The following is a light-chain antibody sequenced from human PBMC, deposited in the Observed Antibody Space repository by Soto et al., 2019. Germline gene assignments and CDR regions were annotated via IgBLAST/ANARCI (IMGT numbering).Light chain of an antibody. V-gene: IGLV1-47*01. Sequence: QSVLTQPPSASGTPGQRVTISCSGSSSSIGSNYVFWYQHLPGTAPKLLIYRNNQRPSGVPDRFSGSKSGTSASLAISGLRSEDETDYYCAAWDDSLSGEVFGGGTKLTVL. CDR3: AAWDDSLSGEV. J-gene: IGLJ2*01. CDR1: SSSIGSNY. CDR2: RNN.